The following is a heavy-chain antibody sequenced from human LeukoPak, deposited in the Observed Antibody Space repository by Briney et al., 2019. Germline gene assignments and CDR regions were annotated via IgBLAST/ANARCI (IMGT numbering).Heavy chain of an antibody. J-gene: IGHJ5*02. D-gene: IGHD3-3*01. CDR1: GYTFTSYG. Sequence: ASVKVSCKASGYTFTSYGISWVRQAPGQGLEGMGWISAYNGNTNYAQKLQGRVTMTTDTSTSTAYMELRSLRSDDTAVYYCARMGYYDFWSGYPPPPHYKWFDPWGQGTLVTVSS. V-gene: IGHV1-18*01. CDR2: ISAYNGNT. CDR3: ARMGYYDFWSGYPPPPHYKWFDP.